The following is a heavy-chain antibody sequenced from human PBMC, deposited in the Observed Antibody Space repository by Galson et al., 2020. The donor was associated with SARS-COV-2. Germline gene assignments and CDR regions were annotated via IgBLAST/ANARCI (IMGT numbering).Heavy chain of an antibody. CDR1: GSSIGTAYC. Sequence: SETLSLPCTVSGSSIGTAYCLGWIRQPPGKGLEWIGCLFHSGATFYNPSFKSRVTISVDTSKNQFSLKLNSVTAADTAVYYCTREKSYFADLLWGQGTVVTVSS. CDR2: LFHSGAT. D-gene: IGHD3-10*01. J-gene: IGHJ3*01. CDR3: TREKSYFADLL. V-gene: IGHV4-38-2*02.